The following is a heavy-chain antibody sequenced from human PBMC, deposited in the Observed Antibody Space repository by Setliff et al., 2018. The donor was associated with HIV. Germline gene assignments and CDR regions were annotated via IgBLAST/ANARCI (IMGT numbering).Heavy chain of an antibody. V-gene: IGHV3-15*01. CDR1: GFSFSNAW. J-gene: IGHJ4*02. Sequence: GGSLRLSCAASGFSFSNAWMSWVRQAPGKGVEWVGRIKSKTDGGTTDYAAPVKGRFTISRDDSKNALYMQMKSLRPEDTAVYYCASSGSGSYYNGLGYWGQGTLVTVSS. CDR3: ASSGSGSYYNGLGY. CDR2: IKSKTDGGTT. D-gene: IGHD3-10*01.